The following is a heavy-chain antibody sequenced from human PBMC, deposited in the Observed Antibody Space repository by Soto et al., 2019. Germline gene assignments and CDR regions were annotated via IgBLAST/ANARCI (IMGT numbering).Heavy chain of an antibody. J-gene: IGHJ5*02. V-gene: IGHV4-59*08. D-gene: IGHD4-17*01. CDR2: IYYSGST. Sequence: SETLSLTFPVSGGSISSYYWSWIRQPPGKGLEWIGYIYYSGSTNYNPSLKSRVTISVDTSKNQFSLKLSSVTAADTAVYYCARHVYGDYQYSWFDPWGQGTLVTVSS. CDR1: GGSISSYY. CDR3: ARHVYGDYQYSWFDP.